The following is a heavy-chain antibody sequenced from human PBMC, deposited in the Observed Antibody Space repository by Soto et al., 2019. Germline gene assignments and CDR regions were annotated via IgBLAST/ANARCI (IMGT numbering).Heavy chain of an antibody. D-gene: IGHD3-3*01. CDR2: IIPIFGTA. J-gene: IGHJ4*02. V-gene: IGHV1-69*01. Sequence: QVQLVQSGAEVKKPGSSVKVSCKASGGTFSSYAISWVRQAPGQGLEWMGGIIPIFGTANYAQKFQGRVTITADESTSTAYMELNSLRSEDTAVYYCARGGYYDFWNGYYQSHFDYWGQGTLVTVSS. CDR3: ARGGYYDFWNGYYQSHFDY. CDR1: GGTFSSYA.